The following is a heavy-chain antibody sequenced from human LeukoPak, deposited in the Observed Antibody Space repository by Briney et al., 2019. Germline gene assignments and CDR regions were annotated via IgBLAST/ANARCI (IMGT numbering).Heavy chain of an antibody. J-gene: IGHJ5*02. Sequence: SETPSLTCTVSGGSISSGGYYWSWIRQHPGKGLEWIGYIYYSGSTYYNPSLKSRVTISVDTSKNQFSLKQSSVTAADTAVYYCARANFGVVIRSYNWFDPWGQGTLVTVSS. CDR2: IYYSGST. CDR1: GGSISSGGYY. V-gene: IGHV4-31*03. CDR3: ARANFGVVIRSYNWFDP. D-gene: IGHD3-3*01.